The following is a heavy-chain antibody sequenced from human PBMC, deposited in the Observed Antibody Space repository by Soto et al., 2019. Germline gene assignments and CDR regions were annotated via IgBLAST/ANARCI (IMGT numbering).Heavy chain of an antibody. J-gene: IGHJ4*02. CDR1: GFTFSSYA. Sequence: GGSLRLSCAASGFTFSSYAMHWVRQAPGKGLEWVAVISYDGSNKYYADSVKGRFTISRDNSKNTLYLQMNSLRAEDTAVYYCARDGTAAAAHGTFDYWGQGNLVTVSS. CDR3: ARDGTAAAAHGTFDY. CDR2: ISYDGSNK. D-gene: IGHD6-13*01. V-gene: IGHV3-30-3*01.